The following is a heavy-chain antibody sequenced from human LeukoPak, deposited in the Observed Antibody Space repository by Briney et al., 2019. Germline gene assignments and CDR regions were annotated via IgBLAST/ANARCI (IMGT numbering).Heavy chain of an antibody. V-gene: IGHV3-21*01. CDR3: ASPATPYSTWPFDY. CDR2: ISSSSSYI. J-gene: IGHJ4*02. D-gene: IGHD4-11*01. CDR1: GFTFSSYS. Sequence: GGSLRLSCAASGFTFSSYSMNWVRRAPGKGLEWVSSISSSSSYIYYADSVKGRFTISRDNAKNSLYLQMNSLRAEDTAVYYCASPATPYSTWPFDYWGQGTLVTVSS.